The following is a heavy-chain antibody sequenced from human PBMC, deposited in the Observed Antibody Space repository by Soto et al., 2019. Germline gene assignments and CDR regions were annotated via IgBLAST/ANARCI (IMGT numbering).Heavy chain of an antibody. CDR2: IYPGDSDT. Sequence: GESLKISCKGSGYSFTSYWIGWVRQMPGKGLEWMGIIYPGDSDTRYSPSFQGQVTISADESISTAYLQWSSLKASDTAMYYCARFGYCSSTSCHRYYYYYGMDVWGQGTTVTVS. D-gene: IGHD2-2*03. CDR3: ARFGYCSSTSCHRYYYYYGMDV. CDR1: GYSFTSYW. J-gene: IGHJ6*02. V-gene: IGHV5-51*01.